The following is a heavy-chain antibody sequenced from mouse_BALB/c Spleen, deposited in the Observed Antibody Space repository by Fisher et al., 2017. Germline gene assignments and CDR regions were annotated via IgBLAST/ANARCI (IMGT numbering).Heavy chain of an antibody. J-gene: IGHJ4*01. D-gene: IGHD2-3*01. Sequence: KFKGKATLTVDTSSSTAYMQLSSLTSEDSAVYYCARSDGYYRAMDYWGQGTSVTVSS. V-gene: IGHV1-50*01. CDR3: ARSDGYYRAMDY.